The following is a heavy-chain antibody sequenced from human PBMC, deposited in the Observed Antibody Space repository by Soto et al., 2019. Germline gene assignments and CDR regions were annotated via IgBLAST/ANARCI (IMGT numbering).Heavy chain of an antibody. J-gene: IGHJ5*02. CDR1: GGSISSSSYY. Sequence: PSETLSLTCTVSGGSISSSSYYWGWIRQPPGKGLEWIGSIYYSGSTYYNPSLKSRVTISVDTSKNQFSLKLSSVTAADTAVYYCARHPRDIVVVPAAPFDPWGQGTLVTVSS. CDR2: IYYSGST. V-gene: IGHV4-39*01. CDR3: ARHPRDIVVVPAAPFDP. D-gene: IGHD2-2*01.